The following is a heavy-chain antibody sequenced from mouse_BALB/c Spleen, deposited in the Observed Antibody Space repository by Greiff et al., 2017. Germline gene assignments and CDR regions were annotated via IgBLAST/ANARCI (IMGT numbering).Heavy chain of an antibody. Sequence: EVQLQQSGGGLVKPGGSLKLSCAASGFTFSDYYMYWVRQTPEKRLEWVATISDGGSYTYYPDSVKGRFTISRDNAKNNLYLQMSSLKSEDTAMYYCARAYGNYPYYFDYWGQGTTLTVSS. V-gene: IGHV5-4*02. CDR1: GFTFSDYY. J-gene: IGHJ2*01. CDR3: ARAYGNYPYYFDY. CDR2: ISDGGSYT. D-gene: IGHD2-10*02.